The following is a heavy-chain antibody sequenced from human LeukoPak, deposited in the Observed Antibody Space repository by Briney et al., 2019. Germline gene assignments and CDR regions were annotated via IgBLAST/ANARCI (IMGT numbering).Heavy chain of an antibody. CDR2: IYSGGST. CDR3: ARGGFWRGYTKHFDY. Sequence: GGSLRLSCAASGFTVSSNYMSWVRQAPGKGLEWGSVIYSGGSTYYADSVKGRFTISRDNSKNTLYLQMNSLRAEDTAVYYCARGGFWRGYTKHFDYWGQGTLVTVSS. J-gene: IGHJ4*02. D-gene: IGHD3-3*01. V-gene: IGHV3-53*01. CDR1: GFTVSSNY.